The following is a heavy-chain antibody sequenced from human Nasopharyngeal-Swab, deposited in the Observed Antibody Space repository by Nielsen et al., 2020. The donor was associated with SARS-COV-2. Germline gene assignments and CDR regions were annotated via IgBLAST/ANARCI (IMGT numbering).Heavy chain of an antibody. CDR2: ISYDGYNK. CDR3: AKPASGGYFSDFDY. V-gene: IGHV3-30*18. D-gene: IGHD1-26*01. CDR1: GFTFSSYG. J-gene: IGHJ4*02. Sequence: GESLKISCAASGFTFSSYGMHWVRQAPGKGLEWVAVISYDGYNKYYADSVKGRFTISRDNSKNTLYLQMNSLRAEDTAVYYCAKPASGGYFSDFDYWGRGTWSPSPQ.